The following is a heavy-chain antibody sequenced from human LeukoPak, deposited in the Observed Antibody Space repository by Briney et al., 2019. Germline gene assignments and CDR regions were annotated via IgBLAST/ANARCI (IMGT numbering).Heavy chain of an antibody. J-gene: IGHJ3*02. CDR2: ISSGSTYI. CDR3: ARDPYYYDSGRFAAFDI. Sequence: GGSLRLSCAASGFFLSRYTMNWVRQAPGKGLEWVSSISSGSTYIYYADSMKGRFTISRDNTKNSLYLQMNSLRAEDTAVYYCARDPYYYDSGRFAAFDIWGQGTMVTVSS. V-gene: IGHV3-21*01. D-gene: IGHD3-10*01. CDR1: GFFLSRYT.